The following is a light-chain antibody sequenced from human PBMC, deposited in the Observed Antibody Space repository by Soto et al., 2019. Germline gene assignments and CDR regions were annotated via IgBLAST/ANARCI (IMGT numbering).Light chain of an antibody. Sequence: EIVLTQSPATLSLSPGERATLSCRASQSVSSYLAWYRQKLGQAPRLLIYDASNRATGIPARFSGSGSGTDFTLTISSLEPEDFAVYYCQQRSNWPPRYTFGQGTKLEIK. CDR3: QQRSNWPPRYT. J-gene: IGKJ2*01. CDR1: QSVSSY. CDR2: DAS. V-gene: IGKV3-11*01.